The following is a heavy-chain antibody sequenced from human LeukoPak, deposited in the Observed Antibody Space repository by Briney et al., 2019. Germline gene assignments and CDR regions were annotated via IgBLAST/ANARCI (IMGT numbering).Heavy chain of an antibody. V-gene: IGHV4-34*01. D-gene: IGHD3-3*01. J-gene: IGHJ6*03. CDR3: VRSEPHDYYYYYMDV. Sequence: SETLSLTCAVYGGSFSGYYWSWIRQPPGKGLEWIGSIYHSGSTYYNPSLKSRVTISVDTSKNQFSLKLSSVTAADTAVYYCVRSEPHDYYYYYMDVWGKGTTVTISS. CDR2: IYHSGST. CDR1: GGSFSGYY.